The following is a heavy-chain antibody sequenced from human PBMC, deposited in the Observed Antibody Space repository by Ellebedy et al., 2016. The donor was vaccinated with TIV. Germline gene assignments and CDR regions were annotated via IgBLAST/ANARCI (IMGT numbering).Heavy chain of an antibody. CDR2: INGDGGSV. CDR3: TRDWGSAGSTNAFDV. J-gene: IGHJ3*01. V-gene: IGHV3-74*01. CDR1: DFTFSRYW. D-gene: IGHD3-16*01. Sequence: GESLKISCAASDFTFSRYWIHWVRQAPGRGLVWVSRINGDGGSVSYADSVKGRFTVSRDNSKNTLYLQMNGLGAEDTAVYYCTRDWGSAGSTNAFDVWGQGTMVTVSS.